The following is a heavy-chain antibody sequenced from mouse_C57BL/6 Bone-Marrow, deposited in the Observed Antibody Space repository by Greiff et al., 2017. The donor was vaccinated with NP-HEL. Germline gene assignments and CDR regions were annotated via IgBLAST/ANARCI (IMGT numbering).Heavy chain of an antibody. J-gene: IGHJ2*01. D-gene: IGHD2-3*01. CDR2: INPYNGGT. CDR3: ARGWRGFDY. V-gene: IGHV1-19*01. CDR1: GYTFTDYY. Sequence: VQLQQSGPVLVKPGASVKMSCKASGYTFTDYYMNWVKQSHGKSLEWIGVINPYNGGTSYNQKFKGKATLTVDKSSSTAYMELNSLTSEDSAVYYCARGWRGFDYRGQGTTLTVSS.